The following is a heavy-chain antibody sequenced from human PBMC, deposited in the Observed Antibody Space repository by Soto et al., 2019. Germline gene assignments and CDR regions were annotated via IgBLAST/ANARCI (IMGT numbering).Heavy chain of an antibody. D-gene: IGHD1-26*01. CDR1: GGSVSSGSYY. Sequence: SETLSLTCTVSGGSVSSGSYYWSWIRQPPGKGLEWIGYIYYSGSTNYNPSLKSRVTISVDTSKNQFSLKLSSVTAADTAVYYCARMTGWSLHAFDIWGQGTMVTVSS. CDR3: ARMTGWSLHAFDI. CDR2: IYYSGST. V-gene: IGHV4-61*01. J-gene: IGHJ3*02.